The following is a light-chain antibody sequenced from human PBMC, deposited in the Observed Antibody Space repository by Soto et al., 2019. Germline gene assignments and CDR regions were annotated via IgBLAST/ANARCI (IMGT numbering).Light chain of an antibody. V-gene: IGKV1-39*01. CDR2: AAS. CDR1: QRISTF. Sequence: DTQMNQSPSSLSASVGDTVTITCRASQRISTFLNWYQQKPGKAPNLLIYAASSLQSGVPSRFSGSGSGTDFTLTISSLQPEDFATYYCQQSYSTPPLTFGGGTKVDIK. J-gene: IGKJ4*01. CDR3: QQSYSTPPLT.